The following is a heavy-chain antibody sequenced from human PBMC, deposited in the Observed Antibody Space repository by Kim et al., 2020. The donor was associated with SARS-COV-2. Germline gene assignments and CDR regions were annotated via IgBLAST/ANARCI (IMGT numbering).Heavy chain of an antibody. CDR1: GGSFSGYY. V-gene: IGHV4-34*01. D-gene: IGHD3-22*01. J-gene: IGHJ4*02. CDR2: INHSGST. Sequence: SETLSLTCAVYGGSFSGYYWSWIRQPPGKGLEWIGEINHSGSTNYNPSLKSRVTISVDTSKNQFSLKLSSVTAADTAVYYCARRNSLSSGYHTPPYFDYWGQGTLVTVSS. CDR3: ARRNSLSSGYHTPPYFDY.